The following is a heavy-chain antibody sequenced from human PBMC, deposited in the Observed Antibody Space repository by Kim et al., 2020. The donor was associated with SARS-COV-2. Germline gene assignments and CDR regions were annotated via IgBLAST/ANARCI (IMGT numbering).Heavy chain of an antibody. CDR2: IYYSGST. J-gene: IGHJ6*02. Sequence: SETLSLTCTVSGGSISSYYWSWIRQPPGKGLEWIGYIYYSGSTNYNPSLKSRVTISVDTSKNQFSLKLSSVTAADTAVYYCARYDRHLITIFGVDTYGMDVWGQGTTVTVSS. CDR3: ARYDRHLITIFGVDTYGMDV. D-gene: IGHD3-3*01. V-gene: IGHV4-59*01. CDR1: GGSISSYY.